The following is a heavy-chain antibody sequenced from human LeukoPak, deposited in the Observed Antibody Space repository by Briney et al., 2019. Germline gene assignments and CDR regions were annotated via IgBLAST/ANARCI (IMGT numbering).Heavy chain of an antibody. Sequence: PSETLSLTCTVSGGSISSYYWGWIRQPPGKGLEWIGSIYHSGSTYYNPSLKSRVTISVDTSKNQFSLKLSSVTAADTAVYYCARVWFGEKFDPWGQGTLVTVSS. V-gene: IGHV4-38-2*02. CDR1: GGSISSYY. J-gene: IGHJ5*02. D-gene: IGHD3-10*01. CDR3: ARVWFGEKFDP. CDR2: IYHSGST.